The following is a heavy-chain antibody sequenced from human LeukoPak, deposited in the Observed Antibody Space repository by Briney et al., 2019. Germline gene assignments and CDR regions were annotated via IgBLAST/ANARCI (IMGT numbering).Heavy chain of an antibody. D-gene: IGHD1-14*01. CDR1: GGSISSYY. CDR2: IYYSGTT. V-gene: IGHV4-59*12. Sequence: SETLSLTCTVSGGSISSYYWSWIRQPPGKGLEWIGYIYYSGTTNYNPSLKSRVTISVDRSKNQFSLKLSSVTAADTAVYYCARVLPEWSYFDYWGQGTLVTVSS. CDR3: ARVLPEWSYFDY. J-gene: IGHJ4*02.